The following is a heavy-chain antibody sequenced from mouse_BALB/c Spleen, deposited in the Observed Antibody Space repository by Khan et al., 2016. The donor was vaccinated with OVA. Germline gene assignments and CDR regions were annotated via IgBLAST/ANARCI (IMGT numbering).Heavy chain of an antibody. CDR2: IAPGSGST. Sequence: DLVKPGASVKLSCKASGYTFTSYWINWIKQRPGQGLEWIGRIAPGSGSTYSNEMFKGKATLTVDTSSNTAYIQLSSLSSEDSAVYYCARSNYYGRSLYAMDYWGQGTSVTVSS. V-gene: IGHV1S41*01. CDR3: ARSNYYGRSLYAMDY. CDR1: GYTFTSYW. D-gene: IGHD1-1*01. J-gene: IGHJ4*01.